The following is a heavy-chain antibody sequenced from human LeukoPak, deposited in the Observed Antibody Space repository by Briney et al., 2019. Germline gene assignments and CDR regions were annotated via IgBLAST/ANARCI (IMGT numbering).Heavy chain of an antibody. CDR3: ARGDILTGYPQGYYYYYMDV. J-gene: IGHJ6*03. CDR1: GYTITDYY. D-gene: IGHD3-9*01. Sequence: ASVKVSCKASGYTITDYYIHWVRQAPGQGLEWMGWINPNSGNTGYAQKFQGRVTMTRNTSISTAYMELSSLRSEDTAVYYCARGDILTGYPQGYYYYYMDVWGKGTTVTISS. CDR2: INPNSGNT. V-gene: IGHV1-8*02.